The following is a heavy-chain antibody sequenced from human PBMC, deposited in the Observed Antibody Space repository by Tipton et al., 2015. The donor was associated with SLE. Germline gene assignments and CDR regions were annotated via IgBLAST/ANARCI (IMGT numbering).Heavy chain of an antibody. J-gene: IGHJ3*02. Sequence: SLRLSCAASGFTVSSNYMSWVRQAPGKGLEWVSVIYSGGSTYYADSVKGRFTISRDNSKNTLYLQMNSLRAEDTAMYFCARDSDYDFWRGHLDAFDMWGQGTMVTVSS. CDR3: ARDSDYDFWRGHLDAFDM. CDR1: GFTVSSNY. D-gene: IGHD3-3*01. CDR2: IYSGGST. V-gene: IGHV3-53*05.